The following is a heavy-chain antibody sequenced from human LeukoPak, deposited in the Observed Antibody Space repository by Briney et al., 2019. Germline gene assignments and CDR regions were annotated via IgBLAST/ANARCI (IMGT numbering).Heavy chain of an antibody. Sequence: GGSLRLSCAASGFTFSSYSMNWVRQAPGKGLEWVSSISSSSSYIYYADSVEGRFTISRDNSKNTLYLQMNSLRAEDTATYYCAKSTRTGPAKAFDYWGQGTLVTVSS. J-gene: IGHJ4*02. D-gene: IGHD3/OR15-3a*01. CDR3: AKSTRTGPAKAFDY. CDR1: GFTFSSYS. V-gene: IGHV3-21*04. CDR2: ISSSSSYI.